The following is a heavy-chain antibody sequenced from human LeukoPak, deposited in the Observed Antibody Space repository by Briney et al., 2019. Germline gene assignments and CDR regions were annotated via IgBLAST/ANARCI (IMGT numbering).Heavy chain of an antibody. J-gene: IGHJ4*02. V-gene: IGHV1-69*13. Sequence: SVTVSFKASGGTFIIYAISGVRQAPGQGLEWMGGIIPIFGTANYAQKFQGRVTITADESTSTAYMKLSSLRSEDTAVYYCASGGDHCGGDCYEYYFDYWGQGTLVTVSS. CDR1: GGTFIIYA. CDR3: ASGGDHCGGDCYEYYFDY. CDR2: IIPIFGTA. D-gene: IGHD2-21*01.